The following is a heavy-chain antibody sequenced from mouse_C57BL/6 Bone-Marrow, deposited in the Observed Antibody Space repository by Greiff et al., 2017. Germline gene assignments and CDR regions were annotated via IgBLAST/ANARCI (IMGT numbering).Heavy chain of an antibody. CDR3: ARNLDGYGYARDY. J-gene: IGHJ4*01. D-gene: IGHD2-2*01. V-gene: IGHV2-9-1*01. CDR2: IWTCGGT. CDR1: GFSLTSYA. Sequence: VQVVESGPGLVAPSQSLSITCTVSGFSLTSYAISWVRQPPGKGLEWLGVIWTCGGTNYNSALKSRLSISKDNSKSQVFLKMNSLQTDDTARYYCARNLDGYGYARDYWGQGTSVTVSS.